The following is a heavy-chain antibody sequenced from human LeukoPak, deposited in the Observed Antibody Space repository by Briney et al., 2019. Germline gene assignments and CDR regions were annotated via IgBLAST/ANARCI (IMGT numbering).Heavy chain of an antibody. D-gene: IGHD1-26*01. CDR2: INRNGDST. V-gene: IGHV3-20*01. Sequence: PGGSLRLSCAASGFTFDDYGMTWVRQAPGKGLEWVASINRNGDSTIYADSVKGRFTISRDNSKNTLYLQMNSLRAEDTAVYCARGGSYLSAFDIWGQGTMVTVSS. J-gene: IGHJ3*02. CDR1: GFTFDDYG. CDR3: ARGGSYLSAFDI.